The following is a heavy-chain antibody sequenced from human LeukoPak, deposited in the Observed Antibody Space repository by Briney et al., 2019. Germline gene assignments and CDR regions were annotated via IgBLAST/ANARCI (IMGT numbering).Heavy chain of an antibody. CDR3: ARVVWDCSGGSCYSEATRQGDWYFDL. D-gene: IGHD2-15*01. J-gene: IGHJ2*01. V-gene: IGHV1-46*01. CDR1: GYTFTSHY. Sequence: GASVKVSCKASGYTFTSHYMHWVRQAPGQGLEWMGIINPRGGSTSYAQKFQGRVTMTRDTSTSTVYTELSSLRSEDTAVYYCARVVWDCSGGSCYSEATRQGDWYFDLWGRGTLVTVSS. CDR2: INPRGGST.